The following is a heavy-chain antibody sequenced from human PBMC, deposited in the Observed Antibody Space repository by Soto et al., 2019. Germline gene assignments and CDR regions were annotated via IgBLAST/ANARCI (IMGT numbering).Heavy chain of an antibody. CDR3: AKDHDYDEPGRDYYYGMDV. V-gene: IGHV3-30*18. D-gene: IGHD4-17*01. CDR2: ISYDGSNK. Sequence: GGSLRFSCAASGFTFSSYGMHWVRQAPGKGLEWVAVISYDGSNKYYADSVKGRFTISRDNSKNTLYLQMNSLRAEDTAVYYCAKDHDYDEPGRDYYYGMDVWGQGTTVTVS. J-gene: IGHJ6*02. CDR1: GFTFSSYG.